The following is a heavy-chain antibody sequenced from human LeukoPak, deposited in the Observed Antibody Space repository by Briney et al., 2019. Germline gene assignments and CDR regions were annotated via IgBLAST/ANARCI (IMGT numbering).Heavy chain of an antibody. D-gene: IGHD3-22*01. V-gene: IGHV3-30-3*01. Sequence: GGSLRLSCAASGFTFSSYAMHWVRQAPGKGLEWVAVISYDGSNKYYADSVKGRFTISRDNSKNTLYLQMNSLRAEDTAVYYCAREGGSGYFGPFGYWGQGTLVTVSS. CDR3: AREGGSGYFGPFGY. CDR1: GFTFSSYA. J-gene: IGHJ4*02. CDR2: ISYDGSNK.